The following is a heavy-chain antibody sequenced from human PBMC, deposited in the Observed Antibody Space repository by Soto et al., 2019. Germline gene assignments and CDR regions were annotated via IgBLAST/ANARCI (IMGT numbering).Heavy chain of an antibody. J-gene: IGHJ5*02. D-gene: IGHD5-12*01. CDR1: GFTFDDYA. CDR2: ISWNSGSI. Sequence: GGSLRLSCTASGFTFDDYAMHWVRQAPGKGLEWVSGISWNSGSIAYAVSVKGRFTISRDNAKNSLYLQMNSLRAEDTALYFCAKGRGYSGYDLFWFDPWGQGTLVTVSS. CDR3: AKGRGYSGYDLFWFDP. V-gene: IGHV3-9*01.